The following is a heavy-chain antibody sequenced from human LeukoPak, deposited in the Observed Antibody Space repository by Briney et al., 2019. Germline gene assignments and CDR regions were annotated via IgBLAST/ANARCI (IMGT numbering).Heavy chain of an antibody. V-gene: IGHV1-69*01. CDR2: VIPIFGTA. J-gene: IGHJ3*02. CDR1: GCTFNSYA. Sequence: SVKVSCKASGCTFNSYAISWVRQAPGQGLEWMGGVIPIFGTANYAQKFQGRVTITADESTSTAYMELSSLRSEDTAVYYCAREASVTATLDAFDIWGQGTMVTVSS. CDR3: AREASVTATLDAFDI. D-gene: IGHD2-21*02.